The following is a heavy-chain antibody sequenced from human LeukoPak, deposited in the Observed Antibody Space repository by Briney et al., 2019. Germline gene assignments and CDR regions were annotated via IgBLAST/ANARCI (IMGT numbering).Heavy chain of an antibody. D-gene: IGHD3-10*01. CDR1: GFTFSSYS. CDR2: ISSSSSTI. Sequence: GGSLRLSCAASGFTFSSYSMNWVRQAPGKGLEWVSYISSSSSTIYYADSVKGRFTIPRDNAKNSLYLQMNSLRAEDTAVYYCARALRRSYNWFDPWGQGTLVTVSS. V-gene: IGHV3-48*01. J-gene: IGHJ5*02. CDR3: ARALRRSYNWFDP.